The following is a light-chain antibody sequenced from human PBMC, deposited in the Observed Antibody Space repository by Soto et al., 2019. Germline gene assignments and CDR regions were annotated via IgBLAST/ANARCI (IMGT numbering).Light chain of an antibody. J-gene: IGKJ3*01. V-gene: IGKV1-5*03. CDR1: QSISSW. CDR2: KAS. Sequence: DIQMTQSPSALSASVGDRVTITCRASQSISSWLAWYQQKPGKAPKLLIYKASTLESGVPSRFSGSGSGTEFTLTISSLQPDDFATYYCLHYKSYPFTFGPGTKVDIK. CDR3: LHYKSYPFT.